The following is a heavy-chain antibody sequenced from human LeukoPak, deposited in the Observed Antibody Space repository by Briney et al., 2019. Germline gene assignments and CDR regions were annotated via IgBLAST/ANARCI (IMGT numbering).Heavy chain of an antibody. CDR2: ISSSSSYI. Sequence: GGSLRPSCAASGFTFSSYSMNWVRQAPGKGLEWVSSISSSSSYIYYADSVKGRFTISRDNAKNSLYLQMNSLRAEDTAVYYCARDPRGYSSGCSWGRGTLDTVSS. J-gene: IGHJ4*02. V-gene: IGHV3-21*01. CDR3: ARDPRGYSSGCS. CDR1: GFTFSSYS. D-gene: IGHD6-19*01.